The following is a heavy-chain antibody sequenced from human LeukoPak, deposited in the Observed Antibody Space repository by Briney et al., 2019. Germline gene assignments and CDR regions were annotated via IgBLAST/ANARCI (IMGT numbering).Heavy chain of an antibody. D-gene: IGHD4-17*01. CDR3: TRDLVTVTKGFDI. CDR1: AYSFSSHY. J-gene: IGHJ3*02. CDR2: ISYIGST. V-gene: IGHV4-59*11. Sequence: KPSETLSLTCAASAYSFSSHYWTWIRQPPGKGLEWIGYISYIGSTNYNPSLKRRVTISIDPSKNQFSVKLNSVTAADTAVYYCTRDLVTVTKGFDIWGQGAMVSVSS.